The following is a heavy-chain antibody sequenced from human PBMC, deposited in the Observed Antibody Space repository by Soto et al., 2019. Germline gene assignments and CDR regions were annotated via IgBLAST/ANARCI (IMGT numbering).Heavy chain of an antibody. CDR2: IAIDGNDK. J-gene: IGHJ4*02. D-gene: IGHD6-13*01. CDR1: GFVFSSYA. V-gene: IGHV3-30-3*01. Sequence: QVQLVESGGGVVQPGRSLRLSCAASGFVFSSYAMHWVRQAPGKGLEWVAVIAIDGNDKHHADSVKGRFTISSDDSEKILFLQMKSLIGEETAVDYYASDLHAAAEYYFDSWGQGTLVTVSS. CDR3: ASDLHAAAEYYFDS.